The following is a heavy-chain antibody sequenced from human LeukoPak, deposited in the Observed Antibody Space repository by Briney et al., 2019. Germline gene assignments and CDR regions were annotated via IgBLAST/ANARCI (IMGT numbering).Heavy chain of an antibody. D-gene: IGHD3-10*01. J-gene: IGHJ3*02. Sequence: PSETLSLTCTVSGGSISSGGYYWSWIRQHPGKGLEWIGYIDDSGNTNYNPSLKSQVTISVDKSKNQFSLKLSFVTAADTAMYYCARSDYHNSGSHTVFDAFDIWGQGTRVTVSS. CDR2: IDDSGNT. CDR3: ARSDYHNSGSHTVFDAFDI. CDR1: GGSISSGGYY. V-gene: IGHV4-61*08.